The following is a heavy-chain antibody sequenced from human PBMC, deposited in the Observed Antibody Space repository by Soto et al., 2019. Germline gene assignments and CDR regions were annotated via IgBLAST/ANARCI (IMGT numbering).Heavy chain of an antibody. D-gene: IGHD2-15*01. CDR3: ARMGYCSGGSCPTGFMEV. J-gene: IGHJ6*02. CDR1: GGSISSGGYY. Sequence: SETLSLTCTVSGGSISSGGYYWSWIRQHPGKGLEWIGYIYYSGSTYYNPSLKSRVTISVETSKNQFSLKLSSVNAADTAVYYCARMGYCSGGSCPTGFMEVWGQGNTVT. CDR2: IYYSGST. V-gene: IGHV4-31*03.